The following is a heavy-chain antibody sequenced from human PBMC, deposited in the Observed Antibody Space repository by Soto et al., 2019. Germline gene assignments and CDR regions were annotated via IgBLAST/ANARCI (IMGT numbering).Heavy chain of an antibody. CDR1: GFTFSSYG. D-gene: IGHD5-12*01. J-gene: IGHJ3*02. CDR2: ISYDGSNK. V-gene: IGHV3-30*03. Sequence: GGSLRLSWAASGFTFSSYGMRWVRQAPGKGLEWVAVISYDGSNKYYADSVKGRFTISRDNSKNTLYLQMNSLRAEDTAVYYCAREYSGYDYAFDIWGQGTMVTVSS. CDR3: AREYSGYDYAFDI.